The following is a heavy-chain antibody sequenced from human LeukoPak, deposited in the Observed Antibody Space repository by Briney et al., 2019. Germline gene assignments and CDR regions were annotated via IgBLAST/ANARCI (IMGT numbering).Heavy chain of an antibody. J-gene: IGHJ6*02. V-gene: IGHV4-34*01. CDR2: INHSGST. Sequence: SETLSLTCAVYGGSFSGYYWSWIRQPPGKGLEWIGEINHSGSTNYNPSLKSRVTISVDTSKNQFSLKLSSVTAADTAVYYCALPLMDHYYYGMDVWGQGTTVTVSS. CDR1: GGSFSGYY. D-gene: IGHD2-8*01. CDR3: ALPLMDHYYYGMDV.